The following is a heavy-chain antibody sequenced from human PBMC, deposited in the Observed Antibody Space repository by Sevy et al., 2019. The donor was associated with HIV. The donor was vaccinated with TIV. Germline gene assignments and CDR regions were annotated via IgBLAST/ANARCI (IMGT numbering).Heavy chain of an antibody. Sequence: GGSLRLSCAASGFTFRSYSMNWVRQAPGKGLEWVSSISTSSSYIYYADSLKGRFTISRDNAKNSLYLQMNSLRVEVTAVYYCARTNDYGVLGAFDIWGHGTMVTVSS. CDR1: GFTFRSYS. J-gene: IGHJ3*02. V-gene: IGHV3-21*01. D-gene: IGHD4-17*01. CDR2: ISTSSSYI. CDR3: ARTNDYGVLGAFDI.